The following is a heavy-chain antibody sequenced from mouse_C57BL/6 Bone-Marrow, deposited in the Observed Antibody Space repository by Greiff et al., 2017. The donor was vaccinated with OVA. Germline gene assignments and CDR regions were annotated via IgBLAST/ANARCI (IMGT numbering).Heavy chain of an antibody. D-gene: IGHD2-1*01. V-gene: IGHV3-6*01. J-gene: IGHJ3*01. Sequence: EVQLQESGPGLVKPSQSLSLTCSVTGYSITSGYYWNWIRQFPGNKLEWMGYISYDGSNNYNPSLKNRISITRDTYKNQFFLKLNSVTTEDTATYYCAKGSGYYGNRFAYWGQGTLVTVSA. CDR2: ISYDGSN. CDR1: GYSITSGYY. CDR3: AKGSGYYGNRFAY.